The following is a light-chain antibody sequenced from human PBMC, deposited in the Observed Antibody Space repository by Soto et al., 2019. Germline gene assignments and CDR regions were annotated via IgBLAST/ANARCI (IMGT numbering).Light chain of an antibody. V-gene: IGKV3-20*01. Sequence: EIVLTQSPATLSLFPGERASLSCRASQSVKSSYLAWHQQTPGQAPRLLLYGVSNRATGIPDRFNASGSGTDFTLTISKLEPEDFAVYYCQQYGTSPTFGQGTRLEIK. J-gene: IGKJ5*01. CDR1: QSVKSSY. CDR3: QQYGTSPT. CDR2: GVS.